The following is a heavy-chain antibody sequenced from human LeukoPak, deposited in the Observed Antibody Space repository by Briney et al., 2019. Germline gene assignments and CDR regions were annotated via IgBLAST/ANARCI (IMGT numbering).Heavy chain of an antibody. J-gene: IGHJ4*02. D-gene: IGHD2-21*02. CDR2: MNPNSGNT. Sequence: GASVKVSCKASGYTFTSYDINWVRQATGQGLERMGWMNPNSGNTGYAQKFQGRVTMTRNTSISTAYMELSSLRSEDTAVYYCARGPSCGGDCYGDPHFDYWGQGTLVTVSS. V-gene: IGHV1-8*01. CDR3: ARGPSCGGDCYGDPHFDY. CDR1: GYTFTSYD.